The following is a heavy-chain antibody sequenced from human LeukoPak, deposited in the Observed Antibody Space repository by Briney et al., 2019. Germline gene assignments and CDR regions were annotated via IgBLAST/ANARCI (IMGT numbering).Heavy chain of an antibody. D-gene: IGHD5-12*01. J-gene: IGHJ4*02. CDR3: ARGDGYAQRD. CDR1: GFTFSSYA. V-gene: IGHV3-23*01. CDR2: ISGSGSST. Sequence: GGSLRLSCAASGFTFSSYAMSWVRQAPGKGLEWVSAISGSGSSTYYTDSVKGRLTISRDNAKNTLYLQMNSLRVEDTAVYYCARGDGYAQRDWGQGTLVTVPS.